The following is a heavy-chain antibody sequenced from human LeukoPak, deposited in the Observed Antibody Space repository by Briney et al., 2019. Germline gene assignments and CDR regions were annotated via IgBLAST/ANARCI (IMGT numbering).Heavy chain of an antibody. J-gene: IGHJ6*02. CDR1: GFKFSDHY. CDR2: SRNKASSYTT. V-gene: IGHV3-72*01. CDR3: GRIAINENNGMDV. D-gene: IGHD1/OR15-1a*01. Sequence: GGSLRLSCAASGFKFSDHYIDWVRQAPGKGLEWVGRSRNKASSYTTEYAASVEGRFTISRDVSESSLYLQMNSLRTEDTAVYYCGRIAINENNGMDVWGQGTTVTVFS.